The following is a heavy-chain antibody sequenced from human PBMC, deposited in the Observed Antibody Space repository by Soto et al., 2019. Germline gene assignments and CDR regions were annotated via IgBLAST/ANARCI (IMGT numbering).Heavy chain of an antibody. V-gene: IGHV4-59*01. D-gene: IGHD3-22*01. CDR2: VYFSGST. J-gene: IGHJ4*02. Sequence: LXLXCTVSGGSITNXQWSWIRQPPGKGLEWIGYVYFSGSTKYNPSFKSRVTMSIDTSKNEFSLRLISVTAADSAAYFCAAYDSEGYFDYWGQGALGTVSS. CDR3: AAYDSEGYFDY. CDR1: GGSITNXQ.